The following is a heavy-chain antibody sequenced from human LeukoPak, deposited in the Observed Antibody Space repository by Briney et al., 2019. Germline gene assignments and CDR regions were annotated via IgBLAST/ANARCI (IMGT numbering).Heavy chain of an antibody. CDR2: INPNSGGS. J-gene: IGHJ3*02. CDR1: GYTFIDYY. V-gene: IGHV1-2*06. Sequence: GGSLRLSCKASGYTFIDYYIHWVRQAPGQGLEWMGRINPNSGGSNYAQNFQGRVTMTRDTSISTAYMELSRLRSDDTAVYYCARDAGALDIWGQGTMVTVSS. CDR3: ARDAGALDI.